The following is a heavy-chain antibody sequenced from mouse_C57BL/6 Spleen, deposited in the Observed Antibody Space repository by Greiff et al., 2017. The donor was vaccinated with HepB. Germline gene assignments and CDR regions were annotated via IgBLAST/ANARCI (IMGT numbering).Heavy chain of an antibody. V-gene: IGHV2-6*03. CDR1: GFSLTSYG. CDR3: ARSYGNYGLFYAMDY. D-gene: IGHD2-1*01. CDR2: IWSDGST. J-gene: IGHJ4*01. Sequence: VQLQESGPGLVAPSQSLSITCTVSGFSLTSYGVHWVRQPPGKGLEWLVVIWSDGSTTYNSALKSRLSISKDNSKSQVFLKMNSLQTDDTAMYYCARSYGNYGLFYAMDYWGQGTSVTVSS.